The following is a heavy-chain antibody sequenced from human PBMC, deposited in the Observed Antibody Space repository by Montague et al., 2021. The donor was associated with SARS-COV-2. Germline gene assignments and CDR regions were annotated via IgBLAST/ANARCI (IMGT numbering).Heavy chain of an antibody. CDR2: IYYSGST. Sequence: SETLSLTCTVSGGSISSSSYYWGWIRQPPGKGLEWIGSIYYSGSTYYNPSLKSRVTISVDTSKNQFSLKLSSVTAADTAVYYCARVEPPSDTGYMDFWGQGTLVTVSS. V-gene: IGHV4-39*07. J-gene: IGHJ4*02. CDR1: GGSISSSSYY. D-gene: IGHD1-1*01. CDR3: ARVEPPSDTGYMDF.